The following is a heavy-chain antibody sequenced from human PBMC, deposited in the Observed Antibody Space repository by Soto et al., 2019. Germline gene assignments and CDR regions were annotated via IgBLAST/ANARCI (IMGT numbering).Heavy chain of an antibody. D-gene: IGHD6-19*01. CDR1: GSSLSTSGLG. CDR3: ADRPSGWYLFDY. J-gene: IGHJ4*02. Sequence: QITLKESGPTLVRPTQTLTLTCTFSGSSLSTSGLGVGWIRQPPGKALEWLSLIYWNDDKRYSPSLKARLTITKDTSKNQVVLTMTNMDPVDTATYYCADRPSGWYLFDYWGQGTLVTVSS. CDR2: IYWNDDK. V-gene: IGHV2-5*01.